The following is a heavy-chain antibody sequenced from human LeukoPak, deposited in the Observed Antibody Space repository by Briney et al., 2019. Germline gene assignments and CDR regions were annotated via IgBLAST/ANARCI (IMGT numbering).Heavy chain of an antibody. CDR2: ISAYNGNT. J-gene: IGHJ5*02. CDR1: GYTFTSYY. Sequence: ASVKVSCKASGYTFTSYYMHWVRQAPGQGLEWMGWISAYNGNTNYAQKLQGRVTMTTDTSTSTAYMELRSLRSEDTAVYYCARNDKDCSSTSCYLGWFDPWGQGTLVTVSS. V-gene: IGHV1-18*04. CDR3: ARNDKDCSSTSCYLGWFDP. D-gene: IGHD2-2*01.